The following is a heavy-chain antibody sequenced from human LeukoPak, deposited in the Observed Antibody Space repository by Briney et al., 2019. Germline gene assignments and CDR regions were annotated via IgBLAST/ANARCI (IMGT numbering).Heavy chain of an antibody. CDR1: GFTLSNYG. CDR2: IWYDGSNK. Sequence: GRSLRLSCAASGFTLSNYGMHWVRQAPGEGLEWVAVIWYDGSNKYYEDSVKGRFTISRDNAKNSLYLQMNSLRAEDTAVYYCARLRYYGMDVWGQGTTVTVSS. CDR3: ARLRYYGMDV. V-gene: IGHV3-33*01. J-gene: IGHJ6*02.